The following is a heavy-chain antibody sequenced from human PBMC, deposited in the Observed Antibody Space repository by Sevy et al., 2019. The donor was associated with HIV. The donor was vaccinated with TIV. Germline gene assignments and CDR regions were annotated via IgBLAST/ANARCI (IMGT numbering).Heavy chain of an antibody. CDR1: GFTFSTYG. CDR3: ARENIAVAGIGYYFDH. J-gene: IGHJ4*02. CDR2: IGYDGSNK. V-gene: IGHV3-33*01. Sequence: GGSLRLSCVASGFTFSTYGMHWVRQAPGKGLEGVAVIGYDGSNKEYVDSVKGRFTISRDNSKDTLYLQMNSLRAEDTAVYYCARENIAVAGIGYYFDHWGQGTLVTVSS. D-gene: IGHD6-19*01.